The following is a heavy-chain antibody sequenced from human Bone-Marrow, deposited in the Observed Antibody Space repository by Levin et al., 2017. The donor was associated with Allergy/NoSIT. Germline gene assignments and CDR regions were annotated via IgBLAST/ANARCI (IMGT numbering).Heavy chain of an antibody. J-gene: IGHJ3*02. Sequence: GGSLRLSCAASGFTCSDHYMDWVRQAPGKGLEWLGRIRSKANRATKEYAASVKGRFIISRDDSRNSLSLQMKSLKNEDTAVYFCIRVGPFYTFDMWGQGTVVTVSS. CDR2: IRSKANRATK. V-gene: IGHV3-72*01. CDR1: GFTCSDHY. D-gene: IGHD3-10*01. CDR3: IRVGPFYTFDM.